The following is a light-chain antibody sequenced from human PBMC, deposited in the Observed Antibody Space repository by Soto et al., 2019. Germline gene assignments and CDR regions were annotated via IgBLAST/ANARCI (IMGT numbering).Light chain of an antibody. CDR2: GAS. J-gene: IGKJ4*01. V-gene: IGKV3-20*01. CDR3: QQYGSSSLT. Sequence: EIVLTQSPGTLSLSPGERATLSCRTSQSVSSNYLACYQHKPGQAPRLLIYGASNKATGIPDRFSGSGSGTDFTLTISRLEPEDFAVYYCQQYGSSSLTFGGGTKVDIK. CDR1: QSVSSNY.